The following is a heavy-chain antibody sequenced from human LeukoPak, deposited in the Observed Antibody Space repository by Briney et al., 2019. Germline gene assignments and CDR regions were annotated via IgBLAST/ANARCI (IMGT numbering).Heavy chain of an antibody. D-gene: IGHD6-19*01. Sequence: ASVKVSCKASGYTFTNFGISWVRQAPGQGLEWMGWISAYNGNTNYAQKLQGRVTVTIDTSTSTAYMELRSLRSDDTAVYYCARARGDRSAWYSLYWGQGTLVTVPS. V-gene: IGHV1-18*01. CDR2: ISAYNGNT. CDR1: GYTFTNFG. CDR3: ARARGDRSAWYSLY. J-gene: IGHJ4*02.